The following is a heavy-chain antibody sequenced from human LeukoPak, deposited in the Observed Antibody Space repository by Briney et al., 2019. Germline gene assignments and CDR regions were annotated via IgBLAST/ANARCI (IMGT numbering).Heavy chain of an antibody. D-gene: IGHD2-2*01. CDR2: IRSKAYGGTT. V-gene: IGHV3-49*04. J-gene: IGHJ4*02. CDR3: TRPPWSGTSSHQESDY. CDR1: GFTFGDYA. Sequence: PGGSLRLSCTASGFTFGDYAMSWVRQAPGKGLEWVGFIRSKAYGGTTEYAASVKGRFTISRDDSKNTAYLQMNSLKTEDTAVYYCTRPPWSGTSSHQESDYWGQGTLVTVSS.